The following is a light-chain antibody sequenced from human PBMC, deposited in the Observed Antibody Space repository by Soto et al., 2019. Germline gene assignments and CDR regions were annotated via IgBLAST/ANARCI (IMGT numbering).Light chain of an antibody. Sequence: EIVLTQSPGTLSLSPGEGATLSCRASQSVNTNFFAWYQQKPGQAPRLLIYGASTRATGIPDRFSGSGSGTDFTRTISRLEPEDFAVYYCQQYGRTSWTFGQGTKVDIK. CDR1: QSVNTNF. CDR3: QQYGRTSWT. J-gene: IGKJ1*01. CDR2: GAS. V-gene: IGKV3-20*01.